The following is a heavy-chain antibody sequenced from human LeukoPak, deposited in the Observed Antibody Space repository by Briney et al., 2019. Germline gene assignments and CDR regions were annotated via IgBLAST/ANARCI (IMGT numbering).Heavy chain of an antibody. Sequence: SETLSLTCTVSGGSISSGSYYWSWIRQPAGKGLEWIGRIYTSGSTNYNPSLKSRVTISVGTSKNQFSLKLSFVTAADTAVYYCRCSSAVAGTDYWGQGTLVTVSS. CDR3: RCSSAVAGTDY. J-gene: IGHJ4*02. D-gene: IGHD6-19*01. V-gene: IGHV4-61*02. CDR1: GGSISSGSYY. CDR2: IYTSGST.